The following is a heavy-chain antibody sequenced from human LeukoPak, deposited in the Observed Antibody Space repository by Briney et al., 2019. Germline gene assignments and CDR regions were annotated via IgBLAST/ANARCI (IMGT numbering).Heavy chain of an antibody. CDR1: GFTFSSYA. J-gene: IGHJ6*02. CDR3: ARALYSSSGSYYYGMDV. D-gene: IGHD6-13*01. V-gene: IGHV3-64*01. Sequence: GGSLRLSCAASGFTFSSYAMHWVRQAPGKGLEYVSAISSNGGSTYYANSVKGRFTISRDNSKNTLYLQMGSLRAEDMAVYYCARALYSSSGSYYYGMDVWGQGTTVTVSS. CDR2: ISSNGGST.